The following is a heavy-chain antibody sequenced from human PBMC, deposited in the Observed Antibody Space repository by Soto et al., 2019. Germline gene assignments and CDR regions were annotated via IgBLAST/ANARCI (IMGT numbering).Heavy chain of an antibody. J-gene: IGHJ6*02. D-gene: IGHD5-18*01. Sequence: PGGSLRLSCAASGLTFSSYSMNWVRQAPGKGLEWVSSISSSSSYIYYADSVKGRFTISRDNAKNSLYLQMNSLIAEVTAVYYCARDAAFRIQLWTNYYYYGMDVWGQGTTVTVSS. V-gene: IGHV3-21*01. CDR3: ARDAAFRIQLWTNYYYYGMDV. CDR1: GLTFSSYS. CDR2: ISSSSSYI.